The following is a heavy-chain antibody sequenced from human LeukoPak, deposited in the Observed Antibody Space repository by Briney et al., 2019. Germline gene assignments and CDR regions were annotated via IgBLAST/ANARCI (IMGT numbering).Heavy chain of an antibody. CDR2: IYPGDSDT. CDR1: GYSFTSYW. D-gene: IGHD2-15*01. J-gene: IGHJ4*02. CDR3: ARQFRYCSGGSCYGDYFDY. Sequence: GESLKISCKGSGYSFTSYWIGWVRQMPGKGLDWMGIIYPGDSDTRYSPSFQGQVTISADKSISTAYLQWSSLKASDTAMYYCARQFRYCSGGSCYGDYFDYWGQGTLVTVSS. V-gene: IGHV5-51*01.